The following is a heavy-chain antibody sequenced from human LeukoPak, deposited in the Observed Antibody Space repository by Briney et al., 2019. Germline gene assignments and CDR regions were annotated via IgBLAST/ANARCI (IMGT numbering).Heavy chain of an antibody. CDR2: INHSGST. V-gene: IGHV4-34*01. CDR3: ARGGVFPTPANWFDP. Sequence: KPSETLSLTCTVSGGSISSYYWSWIRQPPGKGLEWIGEINHSGSTNYNPSLKSRVTISVDTSKNQFSLKLSSVTAADTAVYYCARGGVFPTPANWFDPWGQGTLVTVSS. D-gene: IGHD4-23*01. J-gene: IGHJ5*02. CDR1: GGSISSYY.